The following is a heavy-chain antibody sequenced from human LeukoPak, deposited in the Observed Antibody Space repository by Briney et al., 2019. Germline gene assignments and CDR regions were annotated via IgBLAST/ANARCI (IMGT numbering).Heavy chain of an antibody. CDR3: ARAALFRYSSGWYYFDY. V-gene: IGHV1-69*01. Sequence: SVKVSCKASGGTFSSYAISWVRQAPGQGLEWMGGIIPIFGTANYAQKFQGRVTITADESTSTAYMELSSLRSEDTAVYYCARAALFRYSSGWYYFDYWGQGTLVTVSS. J-gene: IGHJ4*02. CDR2: IIPIFGTA. D-gene: IGHD6-19*01. CDR1: GGTFSSYA.